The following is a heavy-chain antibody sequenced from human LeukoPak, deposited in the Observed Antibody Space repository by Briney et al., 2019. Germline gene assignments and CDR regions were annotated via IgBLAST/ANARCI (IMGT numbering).Heavy chain of an antibody. CDR3: ASLAPGVYYYGMDV. V-gene: IGHV4-4*07. J-gene: IGHJ6*04. Sequence: SETLSLTCAHFGDSICRSYARWIRHRPGKGLQWIGRIYTSGSTNYSPSLRSRVTMSVDTSKNQFSLKLNSVTAADTAVYYCASLAPGVYYYGMDVWGEGTTVTVSS. D-gene: IGHD2-8*01. CDR2: IYTSGST. CDR1: GDSICRSY.